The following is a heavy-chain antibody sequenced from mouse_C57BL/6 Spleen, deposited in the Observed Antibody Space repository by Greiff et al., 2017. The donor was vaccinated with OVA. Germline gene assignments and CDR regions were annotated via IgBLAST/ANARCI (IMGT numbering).Heavy chain of an antibody. J-gene: IGHJ3*01. Sequence: DVKLVESGGGLVKPGGSLKLSCAASGFTFRSYAMSWVRQTPEKRLEWVATISDGGSYTYYPANVKGRFTISRDNAKNNLYLQMSHLKSEDTAMYYCARGGYYGSSPSFAYWGQGTLVTVSA. CDR1: GFTFRSYA. D-gene: IGHD1-1*01. CDR2: ISDGGSYT. V-gene: IGHV5-4*03. CDR3: ARGGYYGSSPSFAY.